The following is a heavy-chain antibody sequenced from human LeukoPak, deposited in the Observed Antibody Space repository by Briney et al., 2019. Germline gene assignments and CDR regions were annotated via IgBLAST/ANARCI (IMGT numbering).Heavy chain of an antibody. CDR1: VYTFTSYY. V-gene: IGHV1-2*02. CDR2: INPNSGGT. Sequence: ASVKVSCKVSVYTFTSYYMHWVRQAPGQGLEWMGWINPNSGGTNYAQKFQGRVTMTRDTSISTAYMELRRLRSDDTAVYYCARDMPHKWELNSNAFDIWGQGTMVTVSS. CDR3: ARDMPHKWELNSNAFDI. D-gene: IGHD1-26*01. J-gene: IGHJ3*02.